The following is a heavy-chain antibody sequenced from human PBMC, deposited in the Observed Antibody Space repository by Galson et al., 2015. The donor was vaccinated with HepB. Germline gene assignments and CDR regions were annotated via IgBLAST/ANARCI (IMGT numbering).Heavy chain of an antibody. D-gene: IGHD3-3*01. CDR2: IWYDGSNK. V-gene: IGHV3-33*01. CDR1: GFTFRSHG. CDR3: ARDVDFWSGLGIDY. Sequence: SLRLSCAASGFTFRSHGMHWVRQAPGKGLEWVAVIWYDGSNKYYADSVKGRFTISRDNSKNTLYVQMNSLRAEDTAIYYCARDVDFWSGLGIDYWGQGTLVTVSS. J-gene: IGHJ4*02.